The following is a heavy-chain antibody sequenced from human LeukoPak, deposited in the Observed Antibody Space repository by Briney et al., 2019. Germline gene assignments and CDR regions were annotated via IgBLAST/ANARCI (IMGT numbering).Heavy chain of an antibody. J-gene: IGHJ4*02. D-gene: IGHD6-13*01. V-gene: IGHV3-53*01. Sequence: GGSLRLSCAASGFSVSNTYMSWVRQAPGKGLEWVSIIYSDGSTYYADSVKGRFTISRDNSKNTLYLQLNSLRAEDTAVYYCARDLDSSRPTYWGQGTLVTVSS. CDR3: ARDLDSSRPTY. CDR2: IYSDGST. CDR1: GFSVSNTY.